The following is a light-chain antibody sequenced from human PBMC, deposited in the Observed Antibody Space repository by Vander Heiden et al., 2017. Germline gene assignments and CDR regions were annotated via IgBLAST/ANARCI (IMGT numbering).Light chain of an antibody. V-gene: IGKV4-1*01. CDR1: QSVLHSSNNKNY. J-gene: IGKJ2*01. Sequence: IIMDQSPHSLSESLGERATINCKSSQSVLHSSNNKNYLAWYQQKPGQPPKLLIYWASTRESGVPDRFSGSGSGTDFTRAISSLQAEDVAVYYCQQYYTTPHTFGQGTKLEIK. CDR3: QQYYTTPHT. CDR2: WAS.